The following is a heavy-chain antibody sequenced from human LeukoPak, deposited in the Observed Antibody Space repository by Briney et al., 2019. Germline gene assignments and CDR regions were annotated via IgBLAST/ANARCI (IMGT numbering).Heavy chain of an antibody. J-gene: IGHJ4*02. D-gene: IGHD3-22*01. V-gene: IGHV1-8*01. Sequence: ASVKVSCKASGYTFTNYDLTWVRQATGQGLEWMGWMSPNSGDTGYAQKFQGRLTMTRDPSISTAYMELSSLRSEDTAVYYCARGFAAYDTSDYAFSYYWGQGTLVTVSS. CDR1: GYTFTNYD. CDR3: ARGFAAYDTSDYAFSYY. CDR2: MSPNSGDT.